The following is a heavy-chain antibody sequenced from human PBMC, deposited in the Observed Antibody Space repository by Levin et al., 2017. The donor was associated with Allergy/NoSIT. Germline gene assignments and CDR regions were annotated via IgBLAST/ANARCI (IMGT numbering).Heavy chain of an antibody. CDR3: ARERVGATSHACDI. D-gene: IGHD1-26*01. CDR1: GFTFSDYY. CDR2: ISSSSSYT. J-gene: IGHJ3*02. Sequence: SCAASGFTFSDYYMSWIRQAPGKGLEWVSYISSSSSYTNYADSVKGRFTISRDNAKNPLYLQMNSLRAEDTAVYYCARERVGATSHACDIWGQGTMVTVSS. V-gene: IGHV3-11*05.